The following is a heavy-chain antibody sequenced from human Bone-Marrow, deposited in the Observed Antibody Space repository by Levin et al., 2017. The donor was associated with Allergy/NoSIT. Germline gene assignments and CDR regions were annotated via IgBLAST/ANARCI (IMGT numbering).Heavy chain of an antibody. J-gene: IGHJ4*02. Sequence: KISCQASGGTFSSATISWVRQAPGQGLEWVGTIIPLLGTTNYAQTLQGRVMLTADKSTSTAYMELTSLRSEDTAVYYCATAYYYDNSGFPLRGFDYWGQGTLVTVSS. CDR1: GGTFSSAT. D-gene: IGHD3-22*01. V-gene: IGHV1-69*08. CDR3: ATAYYYDNSGFPLRGFDY. CDR2: IIPLLGTT.